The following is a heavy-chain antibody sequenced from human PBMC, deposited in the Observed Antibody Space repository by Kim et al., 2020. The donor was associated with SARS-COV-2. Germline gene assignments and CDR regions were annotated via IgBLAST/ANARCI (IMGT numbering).Heavy chain of an antibody. CDR2: ITGNAGST. D-gene: IGHD2-15*01. CDR3: ARGYCSGGGCYRYFDY. J-gene: IGHJ4*01. V-gene: IGHV3-64*01. CDR1: GFTFSYYT. Sequence: GGSLRLSCAASGFTFSYYTMHWVRQAPGKGLEYVSAITGNAGSTYYANSVKGRFTISRDNSKNTLYLQMGSLRAEDMAVYYCARGYCSGGGCYRYFDYWG.